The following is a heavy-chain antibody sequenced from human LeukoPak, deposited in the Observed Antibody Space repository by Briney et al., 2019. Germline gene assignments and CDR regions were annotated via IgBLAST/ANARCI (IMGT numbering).Heavy chain of an antibody. CDR3: ARRAGAYSHPYDY. D-gene: IGHD4/OR15-4a*01. V-gene: IGHV3-23*01. Sequence: PGGSLRLSCAASGFSFRSDGMSWVRQAPGKGLEWVSGILGGAGSTYYADSVQGRFTISRDNSKNTLYLQMNSLRAEDTAVYYCARRAGAYSHPYDYWGQGTLVTVSS. CDR2: ILGGAGST. CDR1: GFSFRSDG. J-gene: IGHJ4*02.